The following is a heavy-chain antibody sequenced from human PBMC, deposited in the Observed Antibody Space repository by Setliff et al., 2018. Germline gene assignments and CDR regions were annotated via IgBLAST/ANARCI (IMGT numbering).Heavy chain of an antibody. Sequence: SETLSLTCAVSGYSISSSYYWGWIRQPPGKGLEWIGSINYSGITYYSPSLKSRVIVSVDTSKNQFSLKLSSVTAADTAVYYCARLPGYCNGGNCYGYYTFDIWGQGTMVTVSS. CDR1: GYSISSSYY. V-gene: IGHV4-38-2*01. J-gene: IGHJ3*02. CDR2: INYSGIT. CDR3: ARLPGYCNGGNCYGYYTFDI. D-gene: IGHD2-15*01.